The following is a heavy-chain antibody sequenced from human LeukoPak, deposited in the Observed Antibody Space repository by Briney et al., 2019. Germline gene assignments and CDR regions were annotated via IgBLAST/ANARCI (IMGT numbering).Heavy chain of an antibody. Sequence: PGGSLRLSCAASGFTFSNYWMSWVRQAPGKGLEWVANIKQDGSGKYYVDSVKGRFTISRDNAKNSLYLQMNSLRAEDTAVYYCARTEGLYYYYYMDVWGKGTTVTVSS. CDR2: IKQDGSGK. J-gene: IGHJ6*03. CDR1: GFTFSNYW. V-gene: IGHV3-7*01. CDR3: ARTEGLYYYYYMDV.